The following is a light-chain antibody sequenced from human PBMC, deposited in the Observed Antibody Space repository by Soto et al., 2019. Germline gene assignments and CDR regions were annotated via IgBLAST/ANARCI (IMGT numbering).Light chain of an antibody. CDR1: QSLLHSNGYNY. CDR2: LGS. J-gene: IGKJ2*01. Sequence: DIVMTQSPLSLPVTHGEPASISCRSSQSLLHSNGYNYLDWYLQKPGQSPQLLIYLGSNRAAGVPDRFSGSGSGTDFTLKISRVEAEDVGVYYCVQALQNPMYTFGQGTKLEI. V-gene: IGKV2-28*01. CDR3: VQALQNPMYT.